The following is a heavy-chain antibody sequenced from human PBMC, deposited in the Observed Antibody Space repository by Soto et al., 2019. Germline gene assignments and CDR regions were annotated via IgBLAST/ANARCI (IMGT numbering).Heavy chain of an antibody. CDR3: ARLEIAARRWVGAYYYYGMDV. V-gene: IGHV4-39*01. CDR1: GGSISSSSYY. CDR2: IYYSRST. Sequence: QLQLQESGPGLVKPSETLSLTCTVSGGSISSSSYYWGWIRQPPGKGLEWIGSIYYSRSTYYNPSLKSRVTISVDTSKNQFSLKLSSVTAADTAVYYCARLEIAARRWVGAYYYYGMDVWGQGTTVTVSS. D-gene: IGHD6-6*01. J-gene: IGHJ6*02.